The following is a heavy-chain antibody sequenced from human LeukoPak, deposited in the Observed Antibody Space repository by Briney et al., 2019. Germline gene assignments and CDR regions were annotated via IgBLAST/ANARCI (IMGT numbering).Heavy chain of an antibody. V-gene: IGHV3-23*01. CDR2: SSGSGGST. CDR3: AKDKSGCPFDY. Sequence: GGSLRLSCAASGFTFSSYAMSWVRQAPGKGLELVSASSGSGGSTYYADSVKGRFTISRDNSKNTLYLQMNSLRAEDTAVYYCAKDKSGCPFDYWGQGTLVTVSS. CDR1: GFTFSSYA. D-gene: IGHD6-19*01. J-gene: IGHJ4*02.